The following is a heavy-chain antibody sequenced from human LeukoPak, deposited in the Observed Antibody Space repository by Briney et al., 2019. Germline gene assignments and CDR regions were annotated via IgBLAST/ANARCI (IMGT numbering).Heavy chain of an antibody. CDR2: ISSSSSYI. D-gene: IGHD6-19*01. CDR3: AKPRQRAVAGTTFDY. Sequence: PGGSLRLSCAASGFTFSSYSMNWVRQAPGKGLEWVSSISSSSSYIYYADSVKGRFTISRDNAKNSLYLQMNSLRAEDTAVYYCAKPRQRAVAGTTFDYWGQGTLVTVSS. J-gene: IGHJ4*02. V-gene: IGHV3-21*04. CDR1: GFTFSSYS.